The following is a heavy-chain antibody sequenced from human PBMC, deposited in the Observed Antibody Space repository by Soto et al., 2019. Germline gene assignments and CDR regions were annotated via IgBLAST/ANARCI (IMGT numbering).Heavy chain of an antibody. V-gene: IGHV3-48*01. D-gene: IGHD6-19*01. J-gene: IGHJ4*02. CDR2: ISSSSSTI. CDR1: GFTFSSYS. CDR3: ERDPRDSSGWPPTDY. Sequence: GGFLRLSCAASGFTFSSYSMNWVRQAPGKGLEWVSYISSSSSTIYYADSVKGRFTISRDNAKNSLYLQMNSLRAEDTAVYYCERDPRDSSGWPPTDYWGQGTLVNVSS.